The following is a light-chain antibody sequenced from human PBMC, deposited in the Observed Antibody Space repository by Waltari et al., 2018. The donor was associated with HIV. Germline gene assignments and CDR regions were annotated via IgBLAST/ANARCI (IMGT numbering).Light chain of an antibody. CDR3: AAWDDSLNGPV. CDR2: SNN. Sequence: QSVLTQPPSASGTPGQRVTISCSGSSSNIRSNSVNWYQQLPGTAPKLLIYSNNQRPSGVPDRFSGSKSGTSASLAISGLQSEDEADYYCAAWDDSLNGPVFGGGTKLTVL. V-gene: IGLV1-44*01. CDR1: SSNIRSNS. J-gene: IGLJ2*01.